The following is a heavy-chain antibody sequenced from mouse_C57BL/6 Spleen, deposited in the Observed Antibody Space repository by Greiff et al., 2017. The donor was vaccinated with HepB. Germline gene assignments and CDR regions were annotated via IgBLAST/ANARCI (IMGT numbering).Heavy chain of an antibody. CDR2: ISYDGSN. J-gene: IGHJ2*01. Sequence: VQLKESGPGLVKPSQSLSLTCSVTGYSITSGYYWNWIRQFPGNKLEWMGYISYDGSNNYNPSLKNRISITRDTSKNQFFLKLNSVTTEDTATYYCARGLYDYGVDYWGQGTTLTVSS. V-gene: IGHV3-6*01. CDR3: ARGLYDYGVDY. D-gene: IGHD2-4*01. CDR1: GYSITSGYY.